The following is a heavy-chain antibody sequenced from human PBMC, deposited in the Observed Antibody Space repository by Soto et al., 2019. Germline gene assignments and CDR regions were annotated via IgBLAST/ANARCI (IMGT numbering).Heavy chain of an antibody. V-gene: IGHV1-18*01. J-gene: IGHJ4*02. CDR2: ISPYSGYT. D-gene: IGHD2-2*01. CDR3: AREASVLIPAAQPSRFDS. Sequence: VASEKVSCKGFGYSFMKYGINWVRQAPGQGLEWVGWISPYSGYTHSAQKFHGRLTLTTDTAASTAYMELRILRSADTALYYCAREASVLIPAAQPSRFDSWGQGTLVTVSS. CDR1: GYSFMKYG.